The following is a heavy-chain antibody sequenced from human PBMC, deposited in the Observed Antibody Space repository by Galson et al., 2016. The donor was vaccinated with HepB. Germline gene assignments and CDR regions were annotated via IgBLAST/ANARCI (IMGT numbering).Heavy chain of an antibody. CDR2: IRSKTHNDAT. CDR1: EFTLSDSV. D-gene: IGHD6-19*01. CDR3: TSARSTVGGHEDY. Sequence: SLRLSCAASEFTLSDSVIHWVRQAPGKGLDWVGRIRSKTHNDATAYAASVKGRFIISRDDSKSTAYLQMNSLKIEDTALYYCTSARSTVGGHEDYWGQGTIVTVSP. J-gene: IGHJ4*02. V-gene: IGHV3-73*01.